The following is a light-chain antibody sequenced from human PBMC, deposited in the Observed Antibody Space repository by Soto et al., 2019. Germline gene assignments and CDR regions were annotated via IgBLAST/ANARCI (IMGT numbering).Light chain of an antibody. J-gene: IGKJ1*01. Sequence: DIVLPQSPGTLSLSPGERSTLPGRASQSVSSGNLAWYQQTPGQVPRLLVHAASSRATGIPDRFSGSWSGTHFTPTISSMPSEDSAFYYCQQYHYWWTFGQGTKVDIK. V-gene: IGKV3-20*01. CDR2: AAS. CDR3: QQYHYWWT. CDR1: QSVSSGN.